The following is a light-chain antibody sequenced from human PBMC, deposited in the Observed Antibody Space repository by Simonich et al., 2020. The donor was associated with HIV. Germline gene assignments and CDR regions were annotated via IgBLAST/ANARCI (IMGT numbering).Light chain of an antibody. V-gene: IGKV1-5*03. CDR1: QSVSTG. CDR2: KAA. Sequence: DIQMTQSPSTLSASVGDRVTITCRDSQSVSTGLAWYQQKPGKAPTLLIYKAATLQSGVPSMFSGSGFGTEFTLTISSLQPDDFATYYCQQYNSYTFGQGTKLQIK. CDR3: QQYNSYT. J-gene: IGKJ2*01.